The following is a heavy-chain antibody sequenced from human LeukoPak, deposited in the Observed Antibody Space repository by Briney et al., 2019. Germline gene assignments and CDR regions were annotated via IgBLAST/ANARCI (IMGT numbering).Heavy chain of an antibody. CDR1: GGSFSGYY. CDR3: AREDHDRGFDP. Sequence: ASETLSLTCAVYGGSFSGYYWSWIRQPPGKGLEWIGEINHSGSTNYNPSLKSRVTISVDTSKNQFSLKLSSVTAADTAVYYCAREDHDRGFDPWGQGTLVTVSS. J-gene: IGHJ5*02. D-gene: IGHD3-22*01. CDR2: INHSGST. V-gene: IGHV4-34*01.